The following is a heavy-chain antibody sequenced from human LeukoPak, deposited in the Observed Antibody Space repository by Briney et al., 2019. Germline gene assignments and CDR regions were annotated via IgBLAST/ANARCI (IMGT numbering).Heavy chain of an antibody. CDR2: INHSGST. CDR3: ARLTITIFGVIMMAFDY. Sequence: SETLSLTCAVYGGSFSGYYWSWIRQPPGKGLEWIGEINHSGSTNYNPSLKSRVTISVDTSKNQFSLKLSSVTAADAAVYYCARLTITIFGVIMMAFDYWGQGTQVTVSS. CDR1: GGSFSGYY. J-gene: IGHJ4*02. V-gene: IGHV4-34*01. D-gene: IGHD3-3*01.